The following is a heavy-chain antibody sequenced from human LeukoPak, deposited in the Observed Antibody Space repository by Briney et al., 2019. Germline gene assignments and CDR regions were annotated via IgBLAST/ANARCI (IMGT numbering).Heavy chain of an antibody. Sequence: SETLSLTCTVSGGSISSSSYYWGWIRQPPGKGLEWIGSIYYSGSTYYNPSLKSRVTISVDTSKNQFSLKLTSVTAADTAVYYCLGGCSSTSCPNYCYYDMDVWGQGTTVTVSS. CDR1: GGSISSSSYY. D-gene: IGHD2-2*01. J-gene: IGHJ6*02. V-gene: IGHV4-39*01. CDR3: LGGCSSTSCPNYCYYDMDV. CDR2: IYYSGST.